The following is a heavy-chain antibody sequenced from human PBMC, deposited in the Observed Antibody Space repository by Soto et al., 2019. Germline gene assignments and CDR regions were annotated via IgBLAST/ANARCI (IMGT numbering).Heavy chain of an antibody. D-gene: IGHD1-1*01. J-gene: IGHJ6*02. V-gene: IGHV3-23*01. CDR3: MKGYWKGDV. CDR1: GFTFSTYA. CDR2: ISGSGGSI. Sequence: EVQLLESGGGLVQPGGSLRLSCAASGFTFSTYAMNWVRQAPGNGLEWVSAISGSGGSIHYADSVKGRFTISRDNTKNTLYLEMNILRDEDTAVYHCMKGYWKGDVWSQGTTVTVSS.